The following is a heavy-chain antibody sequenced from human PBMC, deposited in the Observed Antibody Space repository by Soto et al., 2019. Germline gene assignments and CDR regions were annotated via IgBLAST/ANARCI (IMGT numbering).Heavy chain of an antibody. Sequence: AVKVSCKASGGTFSRYAISWVRQAPGQGLEWMGGIIPMFGKANYAQKFQGRVTITADESTSTGYMELRSLISEDTAVYYCARDGTLYDSSGYYYVYWGQGTLVTVSS. D-gene: IGHD3-22*01. CDR1: GGTFSRYA. V-gene: IGHV1-69*13. CDR2: IIPMFGKA. J-gene: IGHJ4*02. CDR3: ARDGTLYDSSGYYYVY.